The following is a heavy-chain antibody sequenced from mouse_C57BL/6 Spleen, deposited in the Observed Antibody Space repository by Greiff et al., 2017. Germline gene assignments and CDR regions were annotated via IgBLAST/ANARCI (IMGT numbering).Heavy chain of an antibody. CDR3: ARRGYGYFYV. CDR2: IDPSDSYT. J-gene: IGHJ1*03. Sequence: QVQLQQPGAELVMPGASVKLSCKASGYTFTSYWMHWVKQRPGQGLEWIGEIDPSDSYTNYNQKFKGKSTLTVDKSSSTAYMQLSSLTSEDSAVYYCARRGYGYFYVWGTGTTVTVSS. CDR1: GYTFTSYW. V-gene: IGHV1-69*01.